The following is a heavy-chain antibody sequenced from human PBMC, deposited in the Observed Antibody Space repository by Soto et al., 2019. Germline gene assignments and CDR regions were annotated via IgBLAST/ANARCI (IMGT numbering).Heavy chain of an antibody. CDR2: IFYSGTA. D-gene: IGHD3-10*01. J-gene: IGHJ5*02. Sequence: SETLSLTCTVSGDSISSGNHYCSWIRQPPGKGLEWIGYIFYSGTAYYNPSLKSRLTISVDTSKNQFSLKLSSVTAADAAVYYCARTDYGTAYFDPWGQGSLVTVSS. V-gene: IGHV4-30-4*01. CDR1: GDSISSGNHY. CDR3: ARTDYGTAYFDP.